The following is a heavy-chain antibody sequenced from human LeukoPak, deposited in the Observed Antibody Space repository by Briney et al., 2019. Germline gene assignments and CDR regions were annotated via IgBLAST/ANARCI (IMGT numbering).Heavy chain of an antibody. CDR1: GLTFSTSG. Sequence: PGGSLRPSCTASGLTFSTSGSNWVRHAPGKVREWVASIRPTGSDRYHADSVKGRFTIPRNNDNNFLYLQMNSLRAEDTAVYYCATETNGRHYDYWGQGTLLSVSS. CDR2: IRPTGSDR. D-gene: IGHD1-14*01. J-gene: IGHJ4*02. V-gene: IGHV3-21*06. CDR3: ATETNGRHYDY.